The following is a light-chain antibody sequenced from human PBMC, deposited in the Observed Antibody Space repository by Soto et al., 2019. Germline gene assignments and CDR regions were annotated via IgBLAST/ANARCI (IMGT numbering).Light chain of an antibody. V-gene: IGKV3-20*01. CDR3: QQYGSSPYT. Sequence: EIVLTQSPGTLSLSPGERATLSCRASQSVSSSYLAWYQQKPGQAPRLLIYGASSRATGIPDRFSGSGSGTDFTLTISRLEPEDFAVYYCQQYGSSPYTXXXGXXLEXK. J-gene: IGKJ2*01. CDR2: GAS. CDR1: QSVSSSY.